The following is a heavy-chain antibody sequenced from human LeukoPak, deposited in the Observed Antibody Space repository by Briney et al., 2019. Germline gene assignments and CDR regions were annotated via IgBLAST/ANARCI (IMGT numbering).Heavy chain of an antibody. CDR3: ARSIYYYGSDSFDI. CDR1: GDSISSYY. J-gene: IGHJ3*02. V-gene: IGHV4-59*01. CDR2: IYYSGST. Sequence: SETLSLTCTVSGDSISSYYWNWIRQPPGKGLEWIGYIYYSGSTNYNPSLKSRVTISVDTSKNQFSLKLSSVTAADTAVYYCARSIYYYGSDSFDIWGQGTMVTVSS. D-gene: IGHD3-10*01.